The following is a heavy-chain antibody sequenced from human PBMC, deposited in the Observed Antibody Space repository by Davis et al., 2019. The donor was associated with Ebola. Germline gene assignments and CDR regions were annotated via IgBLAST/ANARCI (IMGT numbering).Heavy chain of an antibody. Sequence: ASVKVSCKASGYAFIDYGISWLRQAPGQGPEWMAWISTLNGDTNYAQKFRGRVSVTTDTSTSTVYMELWSLGPDDTAVYYCARESGYWSSETRYYGVVNWFDPWGQGTLVAVSS. J-gene: IGHJ5*02. CDR1: GYAFIDYG. V-gene: IGHV1-18*01. D-gene: IGHD3-3*01. CDR3: ARESGYWSSETRYYGVVNWFDP. CDR2: ISTLNGDT.